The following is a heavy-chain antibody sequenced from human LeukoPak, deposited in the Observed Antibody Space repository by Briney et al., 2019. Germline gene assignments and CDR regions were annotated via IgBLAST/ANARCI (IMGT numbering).Heavy chain of an antibody. CDR2: IIPIFGTA. J-gene: IGHJ3*02. V-gene: IGHV1-69*13. D-gene: IGHD1-26*01. CDR3: ARDHGSYDVHDAFDI. Sequence: SVKVSCKASGGTFSSYAISWVRQAPGQGLEWMGGIIPIFGTANYAQKFQGRVTITADESTSTAYMELSSLRSEDTAVYYCARDHGSYDVHDAFDIWGQGTMVTVSS. CDR1: GGTFSSYA.